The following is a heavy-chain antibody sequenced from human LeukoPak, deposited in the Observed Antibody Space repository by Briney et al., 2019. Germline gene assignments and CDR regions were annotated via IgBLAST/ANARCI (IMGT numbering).Heavy chain of an antibody. CDR2: IKPDGSLI. V-gene: IGHV3-7*01. CDR3: AKWELHSGFYYIDY. CDR1: GFTFSSYW. Sequence: TGGSLRLSCAASGFTFSSYWMTWVRQGPVKALEWVANIKPDGSLIYYVDSVKGRFTISRDNAKNSLYLQMNSLRAEDTAVYYCAKWELHSGFYYIDYWGQGTLATVSS. J-gene: IGHJ4*02. D-gene: IGHD1-26*01.